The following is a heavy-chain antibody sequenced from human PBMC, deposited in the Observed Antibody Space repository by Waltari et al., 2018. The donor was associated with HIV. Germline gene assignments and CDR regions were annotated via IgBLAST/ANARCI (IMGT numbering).Heavy chain of an antibody. CDR3: ARDSSSNPITQSFSLVFDY. J-gene: IGHJ4*02. Sequence: QVQLVQSGAEVKKPGASVKVSCKASGYTFTSHVISWVRQPPGQGLEWMGWRSTYNGNTSKEQELQGRVTRTTDTSTSAAHVELRSLVSDDTAVYYCARDSSSNPITQSFSLVFDYWGQGTLVTVSS. D-gene: IGHD3-16*01. V-gene: IGHV1-18*01. CDR2: RSTYNGNT. CDR1: GYTFTSHV.